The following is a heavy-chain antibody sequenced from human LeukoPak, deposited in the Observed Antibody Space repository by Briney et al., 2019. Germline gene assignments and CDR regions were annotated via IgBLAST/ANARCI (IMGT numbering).Heavy chain of an antibody. CDR1: GYTFPSYF. D-gene: IGHD3-22*01. V-gene: IGHV1-46*01. Sequence: ASVKVSCKASGYTFPSYFMHWVRQAPGQGLEWMGIINPSGGSTSYAQKFQGRVTMTRDTSTSTVYMELSSLRSEDTAVYYCARGSITMIPPRDAADAFDIWGQGTMVTVSS. CDR3: ARGSITMIPPRDAADAFDI. CDR2: INPSGGST. J-gene: IGHJ3*02.